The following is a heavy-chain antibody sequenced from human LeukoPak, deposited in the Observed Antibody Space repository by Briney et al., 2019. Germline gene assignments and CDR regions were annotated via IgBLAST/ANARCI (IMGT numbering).Heavy chain of an antibody. CDR3: ARDRANCGGDCYSGWFDP. CDR2: INPNSGGI. J-gene: IGHJ5*02. Sequence: GASVKVSCKASGYTFTGYYMHWVRQAPGQGLEWMGRINPNSGGINYAQKFQGRVTMTRDTSISTAYMELSRLRSDDTAVCYCARDRANCGGDCYSGWFDPWGQGTLVTVSS. CDR1: GYTFTGYY. D-gene: IGHD2-21*02. V-gene: IGHV1-2*06.